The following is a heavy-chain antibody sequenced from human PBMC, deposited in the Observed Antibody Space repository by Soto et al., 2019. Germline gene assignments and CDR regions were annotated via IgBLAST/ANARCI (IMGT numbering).Heavy chain of an antibody. J-gene: IGHJ5*02. V-gene: IGHV1-3*01. CDR1: GYTFTSYA. CDR3: ARASYGRFLEWLSIHSAHNWFDP. Sequence: GASVKVSCKASGYTFTSYAMHWVRQAPGQRLEWMGWINAGNGNTKYSQKFQGRVTITRDTSASTAYMELSSLRSEDTAVYYCARASYGRFLEWLSIHSAHNWFDPWGQGTLVTVSS. D-gene: IGHD3-3*01. CDR2: INAGNGNT.